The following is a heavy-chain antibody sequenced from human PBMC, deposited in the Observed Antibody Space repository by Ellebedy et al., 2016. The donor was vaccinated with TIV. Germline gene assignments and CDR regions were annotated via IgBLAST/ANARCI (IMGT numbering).Heavy chain of an antibody. CDR2: IYSAGTT. D-gene: IGHD6-13*01. Sequence: PGGSLRLSCAAAGVTVSTTYMSWVRQAPGKGLAWVSIIYSAGTTSYADSVKGRFTVSRDTSRSTLFLQMNSLRAEDTAVYYRARDPPGIAASGPYKWGQGTLVTVSS. J-gene: IGHJ4*02. CDR3: ARDPPGIAASGPYK. V-gene: IGHV3-53*01. CDR1: GVTVSTTY.